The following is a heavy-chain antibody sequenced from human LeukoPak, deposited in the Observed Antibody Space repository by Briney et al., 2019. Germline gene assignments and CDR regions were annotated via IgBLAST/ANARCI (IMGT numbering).Heavy chain of an antibody. Sequence: SETLSLTCAVYGGSFSGYYWSWIRQPPGKGLEWIGEINHSGSTNYNPSLKSRVTISVDTSKNQFSLKLSSVTAADTAVYYCARVSSYYDFWSGYPPSRYYYYYYMDVWGKGTTVTVSS. J-gene: IGHJ6*03. CDR1: GGSFSGYY. V-gene: IGHV4-34*01. D-gene: IGHD3-3*01. CDR3: ARVSSYYDFWSGYPPSRYYYYYYMDV. CDR2: INHSGST.